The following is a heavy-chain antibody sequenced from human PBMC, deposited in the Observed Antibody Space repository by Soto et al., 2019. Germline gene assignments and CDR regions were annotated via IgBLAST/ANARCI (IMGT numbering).Heavy chain of an antibody. CDR1: GFTFSTYA. CDR3: AKDLRTSTNYHYGMDV. V-gene: IGHV3-23*01. Sequence: EVQLLESGGGLVQPGGSLRLSCAASGFTFSTYAMSWVRQAPGKGLEWVSVISASGGSTFYADSVKGRFTVSRDNSRNTLYLQVISLRVEDTAVYYCAKDLRTSTNYHYGMDVWGQGTTVTVSS. J-gene: IGHJ6*02. CDR2: ISASGGST.